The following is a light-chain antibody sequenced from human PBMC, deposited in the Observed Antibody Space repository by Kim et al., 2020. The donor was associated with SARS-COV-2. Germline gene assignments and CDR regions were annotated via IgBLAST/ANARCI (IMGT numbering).Light chain of an antibody. CDR1: QSVSSY. CDR2: DAS. J-gene: IGKJ5*01. Sequence: LTPGERAPLSCRAHQSVSSYLAWYQHKPGQAPRLLISDASNRATGIPARFSGSGSGTDFTLTISTLEAEDFAVYYCQQYDKWPPTFGPGTRLEIK. V-gene: IGKV3-11*01. CDR3: QQYDKWPPT.